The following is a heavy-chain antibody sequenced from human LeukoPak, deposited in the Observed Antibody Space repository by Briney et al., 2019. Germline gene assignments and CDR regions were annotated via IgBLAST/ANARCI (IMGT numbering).Heavy chain of an antibody. V-gene: IGHV3-33*01. CDR3: ARGSESYDYYSYGMDV. J-gene: IGHJ6*02. D-gene: IGHD5-12*01. CDR1: GFSFSAYG. Sequence: PGRSLRLSCAASGFSFSAYGMHWVRQAPGKGLEWVALIWYDGNNKYYADSVKGRFTISRDNSKNTLYLQMNSLRAEDTAVYYCARGSESYDYYSYGMDVWGEGTTVTVS. CDR2: IWYDGNNK.